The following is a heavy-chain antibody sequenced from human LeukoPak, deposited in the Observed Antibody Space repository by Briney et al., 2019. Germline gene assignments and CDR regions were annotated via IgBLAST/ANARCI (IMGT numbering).Heavy chain of an antibody. D-gene: IGHD1-26*01. CDR3: ARGLVGATSCFDY. J-gene: IGHJ4*02. V-gene: IGHV1-2*02. Sequence: ASVQVSCKASGYILTTYYMHWVRQAPGQGLEWMGWINPNSGGTNYAQKFQGRVTMTRDTSISTAYMELSRLRSDDTAVYYCARGLVGATSCFDYWGQGTLVTVSS. CDR1: GYILTTYY. CDR2: INPNSGGT.